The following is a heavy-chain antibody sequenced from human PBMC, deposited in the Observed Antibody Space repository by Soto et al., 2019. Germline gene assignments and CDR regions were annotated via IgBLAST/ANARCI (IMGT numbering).Heavy chain of an antibody. CDR2: IWYDGSND. CDR1: GFTFSNYG. Sequence: QVQLVESGGGVVQPGRSLRLSCAASGFTFSNYGVHWVRQAPGKGLEWVAIIWYDGSNDYYVDSVKGRFTISRDNSKNTLSLQMNSLRAEDTAVYYCARDRWEFQLFYYGLDVWGQGTTVTVSS. J-gene: IGHJ6*02. D-gene: IGHD1-26*01. V-gene: IGHV3-33*01. CDR3: ARDRWEFQLFYYGLDV.